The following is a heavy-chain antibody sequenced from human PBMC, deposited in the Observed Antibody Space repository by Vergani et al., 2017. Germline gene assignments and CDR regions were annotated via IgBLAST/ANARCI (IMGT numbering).Heavy chain of an antibody. D-gene: IGHD3-9*01. CDR3: AGSHYDILTGHFGSFDY. J-gene: IGHJ4*02. V-gene: IGHV5-51*01. CDR2: IYPGDSDT. Sequence: EVQLVQSGAEVKKPGESLKISCTGSGYSFTSYWIGWVRQMPGKGLEWMGIIYPGDSDTRYSPSFQGQVTISADKSISTAYLQWSSLKASDTAMYYCAGSHYDILTGHFGSFDYWGQGTLVTVSS. CDR1: GYSFTSYW.